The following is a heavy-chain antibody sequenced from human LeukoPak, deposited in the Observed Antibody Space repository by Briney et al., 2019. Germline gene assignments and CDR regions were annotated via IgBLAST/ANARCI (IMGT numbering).Heavy chain of an antibody. J-gene: IGHJ6*02. D-gene: IGHD3-9*01. Sequence: GASVKVSCKASGYTFTSYYMHWVRQAPGQGLEWMGIINPSGGSTSYAQKFQGRVTVTRNTSISTAYMELSSLRSEDTAVYYCARGSAALDYDIVKFYYYYYGMDVWGQGTTVTVSS. V-gene: IGHV1-46*01. CDR3: ARGSAALDYDIVKFYYYYYGMDV. CDR1: GYTFTSYY. CDR2: INPSGGST.